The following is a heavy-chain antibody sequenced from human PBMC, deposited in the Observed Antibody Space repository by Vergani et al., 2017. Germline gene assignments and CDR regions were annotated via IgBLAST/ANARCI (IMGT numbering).Heavy chain of an antibody. Sequence: EVQLVESGGGLVQPGGSLRLSCAASGFTFSSYSMNWVRQAPGKGLEWVSYISSSSSTIYYADSVKGRFTISSDNAKNALYLQMNSLRAEDTAVYYCARPRADYDFWSGYYNRAFEIWGRGTMVTDSS. CDR3: ARPRADYDFWSGYYNRAFEI. V-gene: IGHV3-48*04. J-gene: IGHJ3*02. CDR2: ISSSSSTI. D-gene: IGHD3-3*01. CDR1: GFTFSSYS.